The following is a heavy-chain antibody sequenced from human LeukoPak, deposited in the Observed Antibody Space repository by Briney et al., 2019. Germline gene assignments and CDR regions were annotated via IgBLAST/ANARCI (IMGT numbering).Heavy chain of an antibody. CDR2: IHSDGGTT. J-gene: IGHJ4*02. CDR1: GFTFSGYW. D-gene: IGHD1-26*01. V-gene: IGHV3-74*01. CDR3: ARDTYSIAE. Sequence: GGSLRLSCAASGFTFSGYWMHWVRQAPGKGLVWVSLIHSDGGTTNYADSMKGRFTISRDNAKNTLYLQMNSLRVEDTAVYYCARDTYSIAEWGQGTLVTVSS.